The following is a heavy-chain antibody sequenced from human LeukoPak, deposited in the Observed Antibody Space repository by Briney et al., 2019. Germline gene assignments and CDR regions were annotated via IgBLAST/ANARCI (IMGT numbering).Heavy chain of an antibody. CDR1: GFTFSSYE. CDR3: AELGITMIGGV. D-gene: IGHD3-10*02. Sequence: GGSLRLSCAASGFTFSSYEMNWVRQAPGKGLEWVSYISSSGSTIYYADSVKGRFTISRDDAKNSLYLQMNSLRAEDTAVYYCAELGITMIGGVWGKGATVTTSS. CDR2: ISSSGSTI. J-gene: IGHJ6*04. V-gene: IGHV3-48*03.